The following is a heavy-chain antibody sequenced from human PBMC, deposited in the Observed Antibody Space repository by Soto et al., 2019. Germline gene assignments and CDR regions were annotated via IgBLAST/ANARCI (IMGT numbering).Heavy chain of an antibody. J-gene: IGHJ4*02. CDR1: GVSISSGDW. CDR3: VSWVSAHFDY. CDR2: IFHDGTA. V-gene: IGHV4-4*02. D-gene: IGHD2-8*01. Sequence: SETLSLTCAVSGVSISSGDWWTWVRQSPQRGLEYIGEIFHDGTANYYPSFERRVAISVDTSKNQFSLKLTSVTAADTAVYYCVSWVSAHFDYWGQGTLVTVSS.